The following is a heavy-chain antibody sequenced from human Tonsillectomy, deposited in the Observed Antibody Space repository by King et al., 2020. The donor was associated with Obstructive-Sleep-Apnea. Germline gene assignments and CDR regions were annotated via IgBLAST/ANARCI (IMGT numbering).Heavy chain of an antibody. CDR2: INHSGST. V-gene: IGHV4-34*01. CDR1: GGSCSGYY. Sequence: QVQLQQWGAGLLKPSETLSLTCSVYGGSCSGYYWSWIRKHPGKWREWIGEINHSGSTNYNPSLKSRVTISVETPKNQFSRKLSSVTAADTAVYYCARGTAWSSGYLFDYWGQGTLVTVSS. J-gene: IGHJ4*02. D-gene: IGHD3-22*01. CDR3: ARGTAWSSGYLFDY.